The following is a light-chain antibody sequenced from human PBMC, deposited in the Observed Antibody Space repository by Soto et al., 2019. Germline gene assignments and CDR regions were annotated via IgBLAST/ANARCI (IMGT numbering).Light chain of an antibody. CDR3: QQRSNWPPG. CDR2: GAS. Sequence: EIMMTQSPVSLSVSPGERATLSCRASERVSSNLAWYQQRPGQAPRLLIYGASNRATGIPDRFSGSGSGTDFTLTISSLEPEDFAVYYCQQRSNWPPGFGQGTRLEIK. CDR1: ERVSSN. J-gene: IGKJ5*01. V-gene: IGKV3-11*01.